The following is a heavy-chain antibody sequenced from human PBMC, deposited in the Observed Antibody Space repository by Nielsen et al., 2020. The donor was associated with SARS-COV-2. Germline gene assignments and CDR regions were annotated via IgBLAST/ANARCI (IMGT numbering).Heavy chain of an antibody. CDR1: GFTFDDYG. J-gene: IGHJ6*02. Sequence: GGSLRLSCAASGFTFDDYGMHWVRQAPGKGLEWVAVIWYDGSNKYYADSVKGRFTISRDNSKNTLYLQMNSLRAEDTAVYYCAKAAAPYYYYYYGMDVWGQGTTVTVSS. D-gene: IGHD6-13*01. CDR2: IWYDGSNK. CDR3: AKAAAPYYYYYYGMDV. V-gene: IGHV3-33*08.